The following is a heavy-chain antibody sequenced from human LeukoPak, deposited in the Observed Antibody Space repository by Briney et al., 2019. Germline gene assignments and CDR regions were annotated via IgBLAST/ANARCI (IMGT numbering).Heavy chain of an antibody. CDR2: ISGSGGST. V-gene: IGHV3-23*01. Sequence: GGSLRLSCAASGFTFSSYGMSWVRQAPGKGLEWVSAISGSGGSTYHADSVKGRFTISRDNSKNTLYLQMNSLRAEDTAVYYCAKDGSVVPAAPMDVWGKGTTVTISS. CDR3: AKDGSVVPAAPMDV. J-gene: IGHJ6*03. D-gene: IGHD2-2*01. CDR1: GFTFSSYG.